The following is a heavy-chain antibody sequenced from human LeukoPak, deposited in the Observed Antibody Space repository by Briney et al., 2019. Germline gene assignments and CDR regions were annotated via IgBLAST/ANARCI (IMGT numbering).Heavy chain of an antibody. Sequence: GGSLRLSCAASGFTFSSYAMHWVRQAPGKGLEWVAVISYDGSNKYYAGSVKGRFTISRDNSKNTLYLQMNSLRAEDTAVYYCASLGTSPLNWFDPWGQGTLVTVSS. D-gene: IGHD4-23*01. CDR1: GFTFSSYA. J-gene: IGHJ5*02. V-gene: IGHV3-30-3*01. CDR3: ASLGTSPLNWFDP. CDR2: ISYDGSNK.